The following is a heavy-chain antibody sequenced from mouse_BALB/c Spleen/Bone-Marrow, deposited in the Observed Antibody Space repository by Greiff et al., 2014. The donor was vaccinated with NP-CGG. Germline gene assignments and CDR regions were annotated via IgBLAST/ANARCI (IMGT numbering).Heavy chain of an antibody. D-gene: IGHD1-1*01. V-gene: IGHV14-3*02. J-gene: IGHJ4*01. Sequence: EVKLMESGAELVKPGASVKLSCTASGFNIKDTYMHWVKQRPEQGLEWIGRIDPANGNTKYDPKFQGKATITADTSSNTAYLQLSSLTSEDTAVYYCARYYYGSSYAMDYWGQGTSATVSS. CDR3: ARYYYGSSYAMDY. CDR1: GFNIKDTY. CDR2: IDPANGNT.